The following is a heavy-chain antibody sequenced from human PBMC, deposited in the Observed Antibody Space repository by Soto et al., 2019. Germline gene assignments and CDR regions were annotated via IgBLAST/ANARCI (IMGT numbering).Heavy chain of an antibody. V-gene: IGHV3-23*01. CDR3: AKTTDGWFSAFEI. J-gene: IGHJ3*02. Sequence: PGGSLRLSCAASGFIFSSYAMSWVRQAPGKGLEWVSAISGSGTTAYYADSVKGRFTFSRDNSKKTMYLQMNSLRAEDTAVYYCAKTTDGWFSAFEIWGRGTMVTVSS. D-gene: IGHD6-19*01. CDR1: GFIFSSYA. CDR2: ISGSGTTA.